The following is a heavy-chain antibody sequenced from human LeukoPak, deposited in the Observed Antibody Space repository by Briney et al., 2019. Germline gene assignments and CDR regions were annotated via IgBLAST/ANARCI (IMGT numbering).Heavy chain of an antibody. CDR1: GLIVSRNY. Sequence: GGSLRLSCAASGLIVSRNYMSWVRQAPGKGLEWVSVIYGGGSTYYADSVKGRFTISRDNSKITLYLQMNSLRAEDTAVYYCAPGGNEAFDIWGQGTMVTVS. CDR3: APGGNEAFDI. D-gene: IGHD4-23*01. J-gene: IGHJ3*02. V-gene: IGHV3-53*01. CDR2: IYGGGST.